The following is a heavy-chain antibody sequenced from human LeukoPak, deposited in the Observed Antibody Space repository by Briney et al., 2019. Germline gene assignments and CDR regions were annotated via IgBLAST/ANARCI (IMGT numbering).Heavy chain of an antibody. V-gene: IGHV4-34*01. CDR3: ARGRQEISMILVVMTGVSYYLDV. J-gene: IGHJ6*03. Sequence: SETLSLTCAVYGGSFSGYYWTWIRQSPGKGLEWIGEINPSGSTYYNPSLKSRLTISRDTSNNQFSLRLSSVTAADTAVYYCARGRQEISMILVVMTGVSYYLDVWGKGTTVTVS. CDR2: INPSGST. D-gene: IGHD3-22*01. CDR1: GGSFSGYY.